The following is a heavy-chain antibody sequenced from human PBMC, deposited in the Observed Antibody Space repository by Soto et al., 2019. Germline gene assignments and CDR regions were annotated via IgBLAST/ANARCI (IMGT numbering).Heavy chain of an antibody. J-gene: IGHJ4*02. CDR2: ISGSGGST. Sequence: GGSLRLSCAASGFTFSSYAMSWVRQAPGKGLEWVSAISGSGGSTYYADSVKGRCTISRDNSRNTLYLQMNSLRAEDTAVYYCAKGGIQLWSYHFDYWGQGTLVTVSS. CDR1: GFTFSSYA. D-gene: IGHD5-18*01. CDR3: AKGGIQLWSYHFDY. V-gene: IGHV3-23*01.